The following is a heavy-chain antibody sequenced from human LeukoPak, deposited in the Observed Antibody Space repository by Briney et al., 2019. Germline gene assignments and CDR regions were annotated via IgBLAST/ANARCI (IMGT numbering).Heavy chain of an antibody. CDR1: GYSFTSYW. Sequence: KGGESLKFSCKGSGYSFTSYWIGWVRQMPGKGLEWMGIIYPGDSDTRYSPSFQGQVTISADKSISTAYLQWSSLKASDTAMYYCSRQLVGFRRGFYGMDVWGQGTTVTVSS. V-gene: IGHV5-51*01. D-gene: IGHD6-13*01. CDR2: IYPGDSDT. J-gene: IGHJ6*02. CDR3: SRQLVGFRRGFYGMDV.